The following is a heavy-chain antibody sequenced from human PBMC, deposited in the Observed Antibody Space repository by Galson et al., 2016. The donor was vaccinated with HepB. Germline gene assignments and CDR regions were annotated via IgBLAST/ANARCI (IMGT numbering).Heavy chain of an antibody. D-gene: IGHD3-22*01. CDR3: TRDGTLRPLGY. J-gene: IGHJ4*02. V-gene: IGHV3-7*03. CDR1: GFSFGSYW. CDR2: IKPDGSEK. Sequence: SLRLSCAGSGFSFGSYWMSWVRQSPGKGLEWVANIKPDGSEKYYVDSVEGRFTISRDNAKNSLYLQMHSLRAEDTALYYCTRDGTLRPLGYWGQGTLVTVSS.